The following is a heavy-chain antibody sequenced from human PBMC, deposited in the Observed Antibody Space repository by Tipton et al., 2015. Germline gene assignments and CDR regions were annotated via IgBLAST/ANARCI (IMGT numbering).Heavy chain of an antibody. Sequence: GSLRLSCAASGFDLRSHWMHWVRQAPGKGLVWVSRINSDGSSTSYADSVKGRFTTSRDNAKNTLYLQMNSLRAEDTAVYYCSRDARVDYGMDVWGQGTTVTVSS. CDR2: INSDGSST. CDR1: GFDLRSHW. V-gene: IGHV3-74*01. CDR3: SRDARVDYGMDV. J-gene: IGHJ6*02.